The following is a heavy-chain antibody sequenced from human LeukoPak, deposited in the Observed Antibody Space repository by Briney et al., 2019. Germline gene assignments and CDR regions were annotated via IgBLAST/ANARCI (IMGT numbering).Heavy chain of an antibody. CDR1: GASISNENYY. CDR2: MYYSGST. D-gene: IGHD2-8*01. CDR3: ARASGVYCTNGVCYTFDY. V-gene: IGHV4-39*01. Sequence: PSETLSLTCTVSGASISNENYYWGWVRQPPGKGLEWIGSMYYSGSTYYNPSLKSRVTTSADTSKNQFSLKLNSVTAADTAVYYCARASGVYCTNGVCYTFDYWGQGTLVTVSS. J-gene: IGHJ4*02.